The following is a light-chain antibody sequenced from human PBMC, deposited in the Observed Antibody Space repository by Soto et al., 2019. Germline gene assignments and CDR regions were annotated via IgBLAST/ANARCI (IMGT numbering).Light chain of an antibody. CDR3: LQDYSYPWT. V-gene: IGKV1-6*01. CDR1: QGIRND. J-gene: IGKJ1*01. Sequence: AIQMTQSPSSLSASLGDRVTITCRASQGIRNDLGWYQQKPGKAPRLLIYAASSLQSGVPSKFSGSGSVTDFTLTISSLQPEDFATYYCLQDYSYPWTFGQGTKVEI. CDR2: AAS.